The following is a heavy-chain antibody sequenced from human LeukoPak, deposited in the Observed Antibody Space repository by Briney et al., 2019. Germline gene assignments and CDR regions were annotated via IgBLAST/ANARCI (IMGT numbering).Heavy chain of an antibody. CDR3: ASTSSSYYSPFDY. J-gene: IGHJ4*02. CDR1: GFTFSSYA. D-gene: IGHD1-26*01. Sequence: GGSLRLSCAASGFTFSSYAMNWVRQAPGKGLEWVSSITSSSTYIYYADSVKGRFTISRDNAKNSLYLQMNSLRAEDTAVYYCASTSSSYYSPFDYWGQGTLVTVSS. CDR2: ITSSSTYI. V-gene: IGHV3-21*01.